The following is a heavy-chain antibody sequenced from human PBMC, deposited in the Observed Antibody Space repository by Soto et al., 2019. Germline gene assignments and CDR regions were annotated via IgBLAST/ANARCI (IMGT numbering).Heavy chain of an antibody. CDR1: GFSFSKYG. Sequence: PXVSLKLSCGASGFSFSKYGMHWVRQAAGEGLEWLSLISYDGSEKWYAESVKGRFTISRDNSKNTLYLQMNSLRGDDTAVYFCAKGYEVSPPVASAWYSNYFYGVDVWGRGTTVTVSS. D-gene: IGHD6-19*01. J-gene: IGHJ6*02. CDR3: AKGYEVSPPVASAWYSNYFYGVDV. V-gene: IGHV3-30*02. CDR2: ISYDGSEK.